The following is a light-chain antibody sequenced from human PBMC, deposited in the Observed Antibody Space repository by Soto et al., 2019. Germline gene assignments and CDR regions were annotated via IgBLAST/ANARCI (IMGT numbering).Light chain of an antibody. CDR1: ESISSW. V-gene: IGKV1-5*03. J-gene: IGKJ4*01. CDR2: KSS. Sequence: DLQMTQSPSSLSASVGDSITITCRASESISSWLAWYQQKPGEAPKLVIYKSSTLQSGAPSTFSGRGSGTEFTLTISSLQPYDFATYFCQHYDRFPLTFGGGTKVQI. CDR3: QHYDRFPLT.